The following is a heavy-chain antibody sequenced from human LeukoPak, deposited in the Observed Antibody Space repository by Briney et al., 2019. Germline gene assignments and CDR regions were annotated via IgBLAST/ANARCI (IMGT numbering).Heavy chain of an antibody. V-gene: IGHV3-11*01. Sequence: PGGSLRLSCAASGFRFSDYYMSWIRQAPGMGLEWISYISGSGDNIYYAGPVQGRFTISRDNSKNSLFLQLSSLTPEDTAVYYCARDGGHYHSENHYDVNYWGQGTLVTVSS. J-gene: IGHJ4*02. CDR2: ISGSGDNI. CDR1: GFRFSDYY. CDR3: ARDGGHYHSENHYDVNY. D-gene: IGHD3-16*01.